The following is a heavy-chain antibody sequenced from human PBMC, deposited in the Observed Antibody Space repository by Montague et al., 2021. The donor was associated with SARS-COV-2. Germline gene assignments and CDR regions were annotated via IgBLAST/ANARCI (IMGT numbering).Heavy chain of an antibody. V-gene: IGHV4-39*01. CDR3: ARHCHRVTIFGVVNDAFDY. Sequence: SETLSLTCTVSGGSISSISYYWVWIRPPPGQGLVWIVSIYYSGSTYYNPSLKSRVTISADTSKNQFSLKLSSVTAADTAVYYCARHCHRVTIFGVVNDAFDYWGQGTLVTVSS. CDR2: IYYSGST. D-gene: IGHD3-3*01. CDR1: GGSISSISYY. J-gene: IGHJ4*02.